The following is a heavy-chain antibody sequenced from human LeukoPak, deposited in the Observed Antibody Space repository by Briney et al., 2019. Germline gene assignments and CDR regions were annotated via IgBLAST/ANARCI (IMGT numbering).Heavy chain of an antibody. CDR3: ARRVDSYWFFDY. D-gene: IGHD1-26*01. CDR2: IYPGDSDT. V-gene: IGHV5-51*01. CDR1: GYSFTSYW. J-gene: IGHJ4*02. Sequence: GESLKISRNGSGYSFTSYWIGWVRQMPGKGLEWMGIIYPGDSDTRYIPSFQGQVTISADKSINTVYLQWSSLKASDTAMYYCARRVDSYWFFDYWGQGTLVTVSS.